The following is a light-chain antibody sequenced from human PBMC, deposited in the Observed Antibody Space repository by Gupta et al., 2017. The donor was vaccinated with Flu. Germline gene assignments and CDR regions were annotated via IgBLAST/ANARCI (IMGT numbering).Light chain of an antibody. CDR2: GAS. V-gene: IGKV3-15*01. CDR3: LQYDKWPLT. CDR1: HSVSTN. J-gene: IGKJ1*01. Sequence: GERATLSCRASHSVSTNLAWFQQKPGQAPRLLIHGASTRATGLPARFSGGGSGTEFTVTISSLQSEDFGIYYCLQYDKWPLTLGQGTRVEIK.